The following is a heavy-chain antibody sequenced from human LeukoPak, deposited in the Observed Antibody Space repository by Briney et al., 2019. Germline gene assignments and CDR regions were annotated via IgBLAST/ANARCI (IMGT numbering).Heavy chain of an antibody. V-gene: IGHV4-39*01. CDR3: ARLDASSAHFSGSFPDY. CDR2: VDYSGRT. J-gene: IGHJ4*02. CDR1: GGSITNSDYF. Sequence: SETLSLTCTVSGGSITNSDYFWGWIRQPPGKGLEWIGNVDYSGRTHYNPSLMSRVTIYADNSKNQFSLKLRSVTAADTAVYYCARLDASSAHFSGSFPDYWGRGTLVTASS. D-gene: IGHD3-10*01.